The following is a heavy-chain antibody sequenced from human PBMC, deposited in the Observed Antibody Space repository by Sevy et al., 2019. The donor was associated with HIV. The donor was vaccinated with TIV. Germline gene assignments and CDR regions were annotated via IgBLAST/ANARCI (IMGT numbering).Heavy chain of an antibody. V-gene: IGHV3-23*01. CDR3: AKDTDSGSYLNDAFDI. Sequence: GGSLRLSCAASGFTFSSFAMSWVLQTPGKGLEWVSGLNGSGGRTYYPDSVKGRFTISRDNSKNTLYLQMNSLRAEDTAVYYCAKDTDSGSYLNDAFDIWGQGTMVTVSS. CDR2: LNGSGGRT. J-gene: IGHJ3*02. D-gene: IGHD1-26*01. CDR1: GFTFSSFA.